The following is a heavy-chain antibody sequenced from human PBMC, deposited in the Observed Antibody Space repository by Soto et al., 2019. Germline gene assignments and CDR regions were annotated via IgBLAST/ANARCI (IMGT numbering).Heavy chain of an antibody. D-gene: IGHD1-1*01. V-gene: IGHV1-69*01. CDR2: ILPMFSTG. J-gene: IGHJ4*02. Sequence: QVQLVQSGAEVKKPGSSVKVSCKAAGGTFRRDAFSWVRQAPGQGLEWMGGILPMFSTGNYAQRFQDRVTITADESTSTFYMEVSSLRTEDTAMYYCARDYTTWGQGTLVTVSS. CDR3: ARDYTT. CDR1: GGTFRRDA.